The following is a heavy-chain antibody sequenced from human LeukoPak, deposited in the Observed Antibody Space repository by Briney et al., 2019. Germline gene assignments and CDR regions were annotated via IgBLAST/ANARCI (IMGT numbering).Heavy chain of an antibody. V-gene: IGHV3-48*04. D-gene: IGHD4-17*01. J-gene: IGHJ6*02. Sequence: PGGSLRLPCAASGFTFSSYSMNWVRQAPGKGLEWVSYISSSSSTIYYADSVKGRFTISRDNAKNSLYLQMNSLRAEDTAVYYCARDGEVTTRPYYYYGMDVWGQGTTVTVSS. CDR2: ISSSSSTI. CDR3: ARDGEVTTRPYYYYGMDV. CDR1: GFTFSSYS.